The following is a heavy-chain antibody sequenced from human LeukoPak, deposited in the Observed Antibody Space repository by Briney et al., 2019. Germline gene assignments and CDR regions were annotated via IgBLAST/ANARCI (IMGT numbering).Heavy chain of an antibody. CDR1: GGSLSGYY. CDR3: ARYGGGSYWYFNL. CDR2: IDHSGST. J-gene: IGHJ2*01. D-gene: IGHD2-15*01. V-gene: IGHV4-34*01. Sequence: SETLSLTCAVYGGSLSGYYWTWIRQPPGKGLEGIGEIDHSGSTNYNPSLKSRVTISVDTSNNQFSLKLSSVTAADTAVYFCARYGGGSYWYFNLWGRGTLVTVSS.